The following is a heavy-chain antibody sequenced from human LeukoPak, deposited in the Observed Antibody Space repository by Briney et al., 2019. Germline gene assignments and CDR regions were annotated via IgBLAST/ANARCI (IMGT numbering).Heavy chain of an antibody. J-gene: IGHJ4*02. V-gene: IGHV3-21*01. Sequence: PGGSLRLSCAASGFTFSSYAMSWVRQAPGKGLEWVSSISDDGKYIYYADSVRGRFSISRDNAKSSLYLQMNSLRAEDTAVYYCAKDELAYCGGDCATHFDYWGQGTLVTVSS. CDR1: GFTFSSYA. CDR3: AKDELAYCGGDCATHFDY. CDR2: ISDDGKYI. D-gene: IGHD2-21*01.